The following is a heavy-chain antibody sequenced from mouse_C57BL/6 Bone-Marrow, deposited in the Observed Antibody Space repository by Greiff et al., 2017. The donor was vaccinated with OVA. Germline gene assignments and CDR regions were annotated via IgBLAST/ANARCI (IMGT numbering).Heavy chain of an antibody. CDR3: TRGGAQAPWFAY. D-gene: IGHD3-2*02. V-gene: IGHV1-5*01. CDR2: IYPGNSDT. CDR1: GYTFTSYW. Sequence: VQLQQSGTVLARPGASVKMSCKTSGYTFTSYWMHWVKQRPGQGLAWIGAIYPGNSDTSYNQKFKGKAKLTAVTSARTAYMELSSLTNEDSAVYYCTRGGAQAPWFAYWGQGTLVTVSA. J-gene: IGHJ3*01.